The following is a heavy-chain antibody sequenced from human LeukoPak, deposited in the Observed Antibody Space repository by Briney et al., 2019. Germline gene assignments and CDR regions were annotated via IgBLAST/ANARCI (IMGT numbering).Heavy chain of an antibody. CDR3: AREMDYGSGSRGY. CDR2: IYSGGST. J-gene: IGHJ4*02. Sequence: GGSLRLSCAASGFTVSSNYMSWVRQAPGKGLEWVSVIYSGGSTYYADSVKGRFTISRDNSKNTLYLQMNSLRAEDTAVYYCAREMDYGSGSRGYWGQGILVTVSS. V-gene: IGHV3-66*01. CDR1: GFTVSSNY. D-gene: IGHD3-10*01.